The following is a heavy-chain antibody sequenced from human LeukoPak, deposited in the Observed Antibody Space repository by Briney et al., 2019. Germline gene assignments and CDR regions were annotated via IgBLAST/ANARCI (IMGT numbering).Heavy chain of an antibody. CDR3: AGHTYARPFDF. D-gene: IGHD6-6*01. V-gene: IGHV4-34*01. CDR2: INHSGST. CDR1: GGSFSGYY. J-gene: IGHJ4*02. Sequence: SETLSLTCAVYGGSFSGYYWSWIRQPPGKGLEWIGEINHSGSTNYNPSLKSRVTISVDTSKNQFSLKVTSATAADTAVYYCAGHTYARPFDFWGQGTLVTVSS.